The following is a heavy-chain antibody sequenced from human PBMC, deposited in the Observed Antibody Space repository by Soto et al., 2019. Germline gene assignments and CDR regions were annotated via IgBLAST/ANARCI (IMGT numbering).Heavy chain of an antibody. D-gene: IGHD2-21*02. J-gene: IGHJ4*02. V-gene: IGHV3-23*01. CDR2: IGDRGDIT. CDR1: GFSFTNFA. Sequence: PGGSLRLSCAASGFSFTNFAMSWVRQPPGKGLEWVAGIGDRGDITWYADSVKGRLSISTDNSKNTLYLQLNSLRFEDTAVYYCAKDDFTDRGDDYFDFWGPGTLVTVSS. CDR3: AKDDFTDRGDDYFDF.